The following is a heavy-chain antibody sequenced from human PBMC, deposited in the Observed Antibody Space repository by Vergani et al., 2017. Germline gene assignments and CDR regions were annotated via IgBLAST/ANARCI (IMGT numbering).Heavy chain of an antibody. CDR1: GFTFSDYY. CDR3: AKTQAHDYDYGVFDY. Sequence: QVQLVESGGGLVKPGGSLRLSCAASGFTFSDYYMSWIRQAPGKGLEWVSYISSSGSTIYYADSVKGRFTISRDNSKNSLYLQMNSLRTEDTALYYCAKTQAHDYDYGVFDYWGQGTLVTVSS. D-gene: IGHD3-16*01. CDR2: ISSSGSTI. J-gene: IGHJ4*02. V-gene: IGHV3-11*01.